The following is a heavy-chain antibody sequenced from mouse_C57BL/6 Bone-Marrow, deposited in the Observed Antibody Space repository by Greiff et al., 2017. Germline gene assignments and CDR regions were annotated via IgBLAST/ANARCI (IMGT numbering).Heavy chain of an antibody. J-gene: IGHJ1*03. CDR3: AREGYYGSSYYWYFDG. Sequence: QVQLQQPGAELVKPGASVKLSCKASGYTFTSYWMQWVKQRPGQGLEWIGEIDPSDSYTNYNQKFKGKATLTVDTSSSTAYMQLSSLTSEDSAVYYCAREGYYGSSYYWYFDGWGTGTTVTVSS. D-gene: IGHD1-1*01. CDR2: IDPSDSYT. V-gene: IGHV1-50*01. CDR1: GYTFTSYW.